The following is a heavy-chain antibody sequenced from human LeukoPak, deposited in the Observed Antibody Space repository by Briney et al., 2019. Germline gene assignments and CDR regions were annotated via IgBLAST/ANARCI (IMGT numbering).Heavy chain of an antibody. CDR3: ARGSRYYDILTGHDY. J-gene: IGHJ4*02. Sequence: ASVKVSCKASGYTFTGYYMHWVRQAPGQGLEWMGRINPNSGGTNYAQKFQGRVTMTRDTSISTAYMELSRLRSDDTAVYYCARGSRYYDILTGHDYWGQGILVTVSS. D-gene: IGHD3-9*01. V-gene: IGHV1-2*06. CDR2: INPNSGGT. CDR1: GYTFTGYY.